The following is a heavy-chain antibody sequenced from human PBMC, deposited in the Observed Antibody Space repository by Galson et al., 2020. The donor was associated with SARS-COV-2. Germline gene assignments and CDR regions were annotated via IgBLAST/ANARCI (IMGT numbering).Heavy chain of an antibody. D-gene: IGHD2-8*01. Sequence: GESLKISCAASGFTFRNYWKHWVRQTPGKGLEWVSHINSYGTSRTYADFVKGRFTISRDDAKNTLFLQMNSLRADDTAVYYCARDLRMDYYYYYGMDVWGRGTTVTVSS. J-gene: IGHJ6*02. V-gene: IGHV3-74*01. CDR2: INSYGTSR. CDR3: ARDLRMDYYYYYGMDV. CDR1: GFTFRNYW.